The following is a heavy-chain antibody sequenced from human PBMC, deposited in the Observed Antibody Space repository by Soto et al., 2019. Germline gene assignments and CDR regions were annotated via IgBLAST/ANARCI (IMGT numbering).Heavy chain of an antibody. Sequence: EVQLVESGGGLVKPGGSLRLSCAASGFTFSSYSMNWVRQAPGKGLEWVSSISSSSTYIYYADSVKGRFTIYRDNAMNTLYLLMNSLRAEDTSVYYCARGTVGYCSSTSCSCYYYYGMDVWGQGTTVTVSS. CDR3: ARGTVGYCSSTSCSCYYYYGMDV. CDR2: ISSSSTYI. V-gene: IGHV3-21*01. CDR1: GFTFSSYS. J-gene: IGHJ6*02. D-gene: IGHD2-2*01.